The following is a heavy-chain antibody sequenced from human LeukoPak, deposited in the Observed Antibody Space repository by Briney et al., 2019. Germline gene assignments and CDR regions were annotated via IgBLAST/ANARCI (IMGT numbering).Heavy chain of an antibody. J-gene: IGHJ4*02. CDR1: GYTLTELS. CDR2: FDPEDGET. CDR3: ATDLSGSGSYFGQADY. Sequence: ASVKVSCKVSGYTLTELSMHWVRQAPGKGLEWMGGFDPEDGETIYAQKFQGRVTMTEDTSTDTAYMELSSLRSEDTAVYYCATDLSGSGSYFGQADYWGQGTLVTVSS. D-gene: IGHD3-10*01. V-gene: IGHV1-24*01.